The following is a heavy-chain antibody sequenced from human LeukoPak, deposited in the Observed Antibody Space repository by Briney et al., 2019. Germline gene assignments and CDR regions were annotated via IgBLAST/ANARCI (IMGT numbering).Heavy chain of an antibody. D-gene: IGHD3-3*01. J-gene: IGHJ5*02. CDR2: IDNGGSDT. V-gene: IGHV3-74*01. CDR3: AKVETPKVSTRSWSTIFGVVSS. Sequence: PGGSLRLSCAASGFTFSNYWMHWVRQAPGKGLVWVLRIDNGGSDTRHADSVKGRFTISRDNAKNTLYLQMNSLRAEDTAVYYCAKVETPKVSTRSWSTIFGVVSSWGQGTLVTVSS. CDR1: GFTFSNYW.